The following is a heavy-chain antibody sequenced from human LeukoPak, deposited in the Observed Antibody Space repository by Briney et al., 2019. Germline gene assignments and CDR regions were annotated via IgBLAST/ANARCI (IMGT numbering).Heavy chain of an antibody. J-gene: IGHJ4*02. D-gene: IGHD1-14*01. V-gene: IGHV4-34*01. CDR2: INHSGST. Sequence: GSLRLSCAASGFTFSNYFMHWVRQAPGKGLEWIGEINHSGSTNYNPSLKGRVTISVDTSKNQFSLKLSSVTAADTAVYYCARGSEKNDYWGQGTLVTVSS. CDR3: ARGSEKNDY. CDR1: GFTFSNYF.